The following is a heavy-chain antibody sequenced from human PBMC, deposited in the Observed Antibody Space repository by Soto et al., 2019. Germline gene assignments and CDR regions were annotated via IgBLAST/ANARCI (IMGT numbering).Heavy chain of an antibody. V-gene: IGHV4-59*08. J-gene: IGHJ4*02. D-gene: IGHD2-15*01. CDR1: GGSISSYY. CDR3: ARRSGGTFDY. Sequence: SETLSLTSTVSGGSISSYYWSWIRQPPGKGLEWIGYIYYSGSTNYNPSLKSRVTISVDTSKNQFSLKLSSVTAADTAVYYCARRSGGTFDYWGQGTLVTVSS. CDR2: IYYSGST.